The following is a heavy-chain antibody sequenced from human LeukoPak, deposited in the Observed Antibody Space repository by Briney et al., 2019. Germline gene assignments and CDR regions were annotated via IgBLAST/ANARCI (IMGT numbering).Heavy chain of an antibody. D-gene: IGHD2-2*01. Sequence: ETLSLTCTVSGGSISSSSYYWGWIRQPPGKGLEWIESIYYSGSTYYNPSLKSRVTISVDTSKNQFSLKLSSVTAADTAVYYCARQEIVVVPAAKDTNWFDPWGQGTLVTVSS. CDR1: GGSISSSSYY. V-gene: IGHV4-39*01. CDR3: ARQEIVVVPAAKDTNWFDP. CDR2: IYYSGST. J-gene: IGHJ5*02.